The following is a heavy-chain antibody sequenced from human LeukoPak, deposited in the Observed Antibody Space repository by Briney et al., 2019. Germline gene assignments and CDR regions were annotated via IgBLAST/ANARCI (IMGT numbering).Heavy chain of an antibody. Sequence: SETLSLTCPVYGGSFRGYYWSRIRQPPGKGLEWIGEIDHSGSTNYNPSLKSRVTISVDTSKNQFSLKLSSVTAADTAVYYCARGDSGYVVNWGQGTLVTVSS. V-gene: IGHV4-34*01. CDR3: ARGDSGYVVN. CDR2: IDHSGST. CDR1: GGSFRGYY. D-gene: IGHD5-12*01. J-gene: IGHJ4*02.